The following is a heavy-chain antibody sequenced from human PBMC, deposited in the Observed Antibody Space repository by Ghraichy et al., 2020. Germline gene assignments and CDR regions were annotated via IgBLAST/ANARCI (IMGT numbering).Heavy chain of an antibody. V-gene: IGHV4-59*01. D-gene: IGHD5-18*01. J-gene: IGHJ3*02. Sequence: SETLSLTCTVSGGSISSYYWSWIRQPPGKGLEWIGYIYYSGSTNYNPSLKSRVTISVDTSKNQFSLKLSSVTAAGTAVYYCARARIQLWLEGAFDIWGQGTMVTVSS. CDR2: IYYSGST. CDR3: ARARIQLWLEGAFDI. CDR1: GGSISSYY.